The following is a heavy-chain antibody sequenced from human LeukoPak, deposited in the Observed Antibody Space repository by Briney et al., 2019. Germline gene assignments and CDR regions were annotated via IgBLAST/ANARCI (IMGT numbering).Heavy chain of an antibody. J-gene: IGHJ5*02. CDR1: GGSISSGGYS. D-gene: IGHD2-15*01. Sequence: SQTLSLTCAVSGGSISSGGYSWTWLRQPPGKGLEWIGYIYYSGSAYYNPSLKSRFTISVDTSKNQFSLKLSSVTAADTAVYYCARDYSAAWFDPWGQGTLVTVSS. V-gene: IGHV4-30-4*07. CDR2: IYYSGSA. CDR3: ARDYSAAWFDP.